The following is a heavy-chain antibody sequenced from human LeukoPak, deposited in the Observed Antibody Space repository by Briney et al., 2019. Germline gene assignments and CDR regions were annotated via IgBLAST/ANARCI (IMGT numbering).Heavy chain of an antibody. V-gene: IGHV4-34*01. J-gene: IGHJ5*02. CDR2: INHSGST. CDR1: GGSFSGYY. CDR3: AIHIVVVPAAKKKNWFDP. D-gene: IGHD2-2*01. Sequence: SETLSLTCAVYGGSFSGYYWSWIRHPPGKGLEWIGEINHSGSTNYNPSVKSRVTISVDTSKNQFSLKLSSVTAADTAVYYCAIHIVVVPAAKKKNWFDPWGQGTLVTVSS.